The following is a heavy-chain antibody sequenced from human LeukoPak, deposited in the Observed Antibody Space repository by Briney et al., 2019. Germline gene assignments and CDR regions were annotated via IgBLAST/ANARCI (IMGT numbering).Heavy chain of an antibody. J-gene: IGHJ3*02. V-gene: IGHV1-2*02. D-gene: IGHD3-10*01. Sequence: ASVKVSCKASGYTFTDYYMNWVRQAPGQGLEWMGWINPNSGGTNYAQKFQGRVTMTRDTSISTAYMELSRLRPDDTAVYYCARLTRQGRAFDIWGQGTMVTVSS. CDR2: INPNSGGT. CDR1: GYTFTDYY. CDR3: ARLTRQGRAFDI.